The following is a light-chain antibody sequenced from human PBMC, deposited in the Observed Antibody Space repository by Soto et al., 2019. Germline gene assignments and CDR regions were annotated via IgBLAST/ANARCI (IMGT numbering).Light chain of an antibody. CDR2: EVS. CDR3: QSYDTGVVGLI. Sequence: QSALTQPASVSGSPGQSITISCTGTSSDVGGYNYVSWYQQHPGKAPKLMIYEVSNRPSGVSNRFSGSKSGNTASLTISGLQAEDEADYYCQSYDTGVVGLIFGAGTKLTVL. CDR1: SSDVGGYNY. V-gene: IGLV2-14*01. J-gene: IGLJ2*01.